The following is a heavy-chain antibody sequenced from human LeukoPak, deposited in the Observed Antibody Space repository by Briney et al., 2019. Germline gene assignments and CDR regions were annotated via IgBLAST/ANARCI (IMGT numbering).Heavy chain of an antibody. CDR3: ARSWELPGTDYYYYMDV. J-gene: IGHJ6*03. D-gene: IGHD1-26*01. CDR2: IYYSGST. V-gene: IGHV4-59*01. CDR1: GGSFSGYY. Sequence: PSETLSLTCAVYGGSFSGYYWSWIRQPPGKGLEWIGYIYYSGSTNYNPSLKSRVTISVDTSKNQFSLKLSSVTAADTAVYYCARSWELPGTDYYYYMDVWGKGTTVTVSS.